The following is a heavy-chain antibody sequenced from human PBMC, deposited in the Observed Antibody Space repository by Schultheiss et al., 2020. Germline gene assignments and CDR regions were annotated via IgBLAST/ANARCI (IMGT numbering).Heavy chain of an antibody. CDR3: AKTGPVAVRMHYFDY. CDR2: IHSGGNT. V-gene: IGHV3-53*05. CDR1: GFTVSSNY. J-gene: IGHJ4*02. D-gene: IGHD6-6*01. Sequence: GGSLRLSCAASGFTVSSNYMSWVRQAPGKGLEWVSVIHSGGNTYYKDSVKGRFTISRDNSKNTLYLQMNSLRAEDTAVYYCAKTGPVAVRMHYFDYWGQGTMVTVSS.